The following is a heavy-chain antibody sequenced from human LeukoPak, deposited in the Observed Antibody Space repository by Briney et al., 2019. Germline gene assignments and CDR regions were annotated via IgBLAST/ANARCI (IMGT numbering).Heavy chain of an antibody. D-gene: IGHD2-8*01. CDR2: IYTSGST. V-gene: IGHV4-61*02. CDR3: ARALCINGICEWFDP. Sequence: SQTLSLTCTVSGASISSGSYFWSWIRQPAGKGLEWIGRIYTSGSTNYNPSLKSRVTISVDTSKNQFSLKLSSVTAADTAVYYCARALCINGICEWFDPWGQGTLVTVSS. CDR1: GASISSGSYF. J-gene: IGHJ5*02.